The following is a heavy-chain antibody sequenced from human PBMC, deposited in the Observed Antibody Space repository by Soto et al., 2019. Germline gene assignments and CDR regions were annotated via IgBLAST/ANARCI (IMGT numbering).Heavy chain of an antibody. CDR2: IYIGGNT. V-gene: IGHV4-4*07. CDR3: ARGDGSGTYMDYFGY. J-gene: IGHJ4*02. D-gene: IGHD3-10*01. CDR1: GGSVSGDY. Sequence: SETLSLTCTVSGGSVSGDYWSWFRQPAGKELEWIGRIYIGGNTKYSPSLKTRVTMSGDTSKNQFSLKLSSVTAADTAVYYCARGDGSGTYMDYFGYWGQGTLVTVSS.